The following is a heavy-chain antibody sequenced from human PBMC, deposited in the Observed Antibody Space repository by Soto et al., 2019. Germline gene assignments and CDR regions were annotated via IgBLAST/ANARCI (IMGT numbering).Heavy chain of an antibody. CDR1: GFTFSSYG. J-gene: IGHJ4*02. CDR3: AKDRSGGYFDY. V-gene: IGHV3-30*18. CDR2: ISYDGSNK. D-gene: IGHD6-19*01. Sequence: PVGSLRLSCAASGFTFSSYGMHWVRQAPGKGLEWVAVISYDGSNKYYADSVKGRFTISRDNSKNTLYLQMNSLRAEDTAVYYCAKDRSGGYFDYWGEATLVTVSS.